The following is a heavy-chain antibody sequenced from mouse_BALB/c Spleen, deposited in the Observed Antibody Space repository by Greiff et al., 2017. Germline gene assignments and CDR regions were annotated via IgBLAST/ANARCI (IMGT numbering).Heavy chain of an antibody. CDR2: INPYNDGT. J-gene: IGHJ2*01. CDR3: ARSEVITTARFDY. CDR1: GYTFTSYV. D-gene: IGHD1-1*01. V-gene: IGHV1-14*01. Sequence: EVQLQQSGPELVKPGASVKMSCKASGYTFTSYVMHWVKQKPGQGLEWIGYINPYNDGTKYNEKFKGKATLTSDKSSSTAYMELSSLTSEDSAVYYCARSEVITTARFDYWGQGTTLTVSS.